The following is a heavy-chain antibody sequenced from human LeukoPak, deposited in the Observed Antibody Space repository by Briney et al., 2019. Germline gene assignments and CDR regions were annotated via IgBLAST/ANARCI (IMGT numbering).Heavy chain of an antibody. CDR2: LNPSSGST. V-gene: IGHV1-46*01. Sequence: ASVKVSCKASGYTFTTYYMHWVRQAPGQGLEWMGILNPSSGSTSYAQKFQGRVTMTRDTSPSTFYMELRSLQSEDTAVYYCARDGEYYDSSGSYFDYWGQGTLVTVSS. CDR3: ARDGEYYDSSGSYFDY. J-gene: IGHJ4*02. CDR1: GYTFTTYY. D-gene: IGHD3-22*01.